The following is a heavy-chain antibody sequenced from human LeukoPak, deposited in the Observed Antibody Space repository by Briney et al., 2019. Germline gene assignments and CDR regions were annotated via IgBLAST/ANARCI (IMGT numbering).Heavy chain of an antibody. CDR1: GYTFTSYG. CDR3: ARRLYYYDSSGSAAADY. D-gene: IGHD3-22*01. CDR2: ISAYNGNT. Sequence: ASVTVSCKASGYTFTSYGISWVRQAPGQGLEWMGWISAYNGNTNYAQKLQGRVTMTTDTSTSTAYMELRSLRSDDTAVYYCARRLYYYDSSGSAAADYWGQGTLVTVSS. J-gene: IGHJ4*02. V-gene: IGHV1-18*01.